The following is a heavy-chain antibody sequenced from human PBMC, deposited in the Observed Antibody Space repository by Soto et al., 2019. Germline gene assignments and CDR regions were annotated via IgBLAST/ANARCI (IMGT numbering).Heavy chain of an antibody. CDR2: IIPFLGTT. D-gene: IGHD6-6*01. V-gene: IGHV1-69*06. Sequence: QLQLVQSGAEVKKPGSSVKVSCKASGGTFSSYAISWVRQAPGQGLEWMGRIIPFLGTTNYAQNFQDRLTVTADTSTNTAFMELSSLRPDDTAVYYCAREGYTSSSIHSFLDSWGQGTLVTVSS. CDR1: GGTFSSYA. J-gene: IGHJ4*02. CDR3: AREGYTSSSIHSFLDS.